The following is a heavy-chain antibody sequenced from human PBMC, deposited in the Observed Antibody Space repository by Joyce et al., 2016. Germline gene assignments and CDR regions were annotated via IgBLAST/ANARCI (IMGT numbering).Heavy chain of an antibody. J-gene: IGHJ4*02. CDR1: GFTFSNYW. V-gene: IGHV3-7*03. Sequence: EVELVESGGGLVQPGGSLRLSCAASGFTFSNYWMTWLRQAPGKGLEWVANIKQDGSEENYVDSVRGRFTISRDNAKNSLYLQMNSLRVEDTAVYYCAVRGGLATNRPHYFDYWGQGTLATVSS. D-gene: IGHD2-15*01. CDR3: AVRGGLATNRPHYFDY. CDR2: IKQDGSEE.